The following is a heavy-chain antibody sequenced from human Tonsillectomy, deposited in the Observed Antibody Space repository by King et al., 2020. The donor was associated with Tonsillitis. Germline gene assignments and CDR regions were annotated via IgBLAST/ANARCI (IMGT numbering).Heavy chain of an antibody. D-gene: IGHD3-10*01. Sequence: QVQLQQWGAGLLKPSETLSLTCAVSGGSFNIYYWTWIRQPPGKGLEWIGEINQSGSTNYNPSLKSRVTISADTSQNQFSLNLSSVTAADTAVYYCARGVPPYYYGSGEFDYWGQGTLVTVSS. CDR1: GGSFNIYY. CDR3: ARGVPPYYYGSGEFDY. V-gene: IGHV4-34*01. CDR2: INQSGST. J-gene: IGHJ4*02.